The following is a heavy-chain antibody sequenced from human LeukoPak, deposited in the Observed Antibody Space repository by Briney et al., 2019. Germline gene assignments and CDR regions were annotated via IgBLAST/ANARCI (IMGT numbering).Heavy chain of an antibody. V-gene: IGHV5-51*01. CDR1: GCSFTSYW. CDR2: IYPGDSDT. J-gene: IGHJ4*02. CDR3: ARLRSSDIVVVVAADY. Sequence: GDSLKISCKGSGCSFTSYWIGWVRQMPGKGLEWMGIIYPGDSDTRYSPSFQGQVTISADKSISTAYLQWSSLKASDTAMYYCARLRSSDIVVVVAADYWGQGTLVTVSS. D-gene: IGHD2-15*01.